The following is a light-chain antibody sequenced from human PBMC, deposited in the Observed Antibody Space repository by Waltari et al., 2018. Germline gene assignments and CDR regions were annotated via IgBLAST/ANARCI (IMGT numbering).Light chain of an antibody. J-gene: IGLJ2*01. Sequence: SYVLTQPPSLSVAPGQTARITCGGNNIRSKSVHWYQQKPGQAPGLVAQDDIDRPSGIPERFSGSNSGITATLTISRVDPGDEADYYCQVWDTTSDHVVFGGGTKLTVL. CDR2: DDI. CDR1: NIRSKS. CDR3: QVWDTTSDHVV. V-gene: IGLV3-21*02.